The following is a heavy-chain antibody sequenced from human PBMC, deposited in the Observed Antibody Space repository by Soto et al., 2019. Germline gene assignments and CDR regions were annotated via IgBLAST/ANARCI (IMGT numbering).Heavy chain of an antibody. D-gene: IGHD1-1*01. J-gene: IGHJ4*02. V-gene: IGHV3-21*01. CDR2: ISYGSSDK. CDR1: GFTFSSYS. Sequence: GGSLRLSCAASGFTFSSYSMNWVRQAPGKGLEWVSSISYGSSDKYYADSVKGRFTISRDNSKNTLFLQMNSLRPEDTAVYYCAKDNPTIAYWGQGTLVTVSS. CDR3: AKDNPTIAY.